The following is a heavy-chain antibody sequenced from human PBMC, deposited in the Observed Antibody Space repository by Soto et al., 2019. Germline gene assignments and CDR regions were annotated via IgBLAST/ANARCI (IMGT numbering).Heavy chain of an antibody. V-gene: IGHV4-39*01. J-gene: IGHJ4*02. CDR1: GGSISSSSYY. CDR3: ARRRVRYGDYHY. CDR2: IYYSGST. D-gene: IGHD4-17*01. Sequence: PSETLSLTCTVSGGSISSSSYYWGWIRQPPGKGLEWIGSIYYSGSTYYNPSLKSRVTISVDTSKNQFSLKLSSVTAADTAVYYCARRRVRYGDYHYWGQGTLVTVSS.